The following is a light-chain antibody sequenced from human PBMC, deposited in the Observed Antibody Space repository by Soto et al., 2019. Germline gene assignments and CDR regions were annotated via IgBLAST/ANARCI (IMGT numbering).Light chain of an antibody. V-gene: IGKV3-20*01. CDR1: QSARSS. Sequence: EVVMTQSPATLSVSPGERATLSCRASQSARSSLGWYQQKPGQPPRLLIYGASSRATGISDRFSGWGSGTDFKIVIRRLEPEVFEVYYCQHYGASPPWTFGHGTKVDIK. CDR3: QHYGASPPWT. J-gene: IGKJ1*01. CDR2: GAS.